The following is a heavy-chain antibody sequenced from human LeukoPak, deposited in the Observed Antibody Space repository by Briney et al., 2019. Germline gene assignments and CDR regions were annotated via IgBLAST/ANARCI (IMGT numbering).Heavy chain of an antibody. CDR3: ARGYYYDSSGSDY. CDR2: VSGSGGST. D-gene: IGHD3-22*01. V-gene: IGHV3-23*01. CDR1: GFTFTNYA. Sequence: GGSLRLSCVASGFTFTNYAMSWVRQAPGKGLEWVSDVSGSGGSTYYADSVKGRFTISRDNSKNTLYLQMNSLRAEDTAVYYCARGYYYDSSGSDYWGQGTLVTVSS. J-gene: IGHJ4*02.